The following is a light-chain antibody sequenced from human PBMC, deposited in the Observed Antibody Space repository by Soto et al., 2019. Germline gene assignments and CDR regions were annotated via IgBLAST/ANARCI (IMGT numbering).Light chain of an antibody. CDR2: GAS. CDR3: QQYGSSLWT. Sequence: ELVLTQSPGNLSLSPGERATLSCRASQSVSSSYLAWYQQKPGQAPRLLIYGASSRATGIPDRFSGSGSGTDFTLTISRLEPEDFAVYYCQQYGSSLWTFGQGTKVEIK. J-gene: IGKJ1*01. CDR1: QSVSSSY. V-gene: IGKV3-20*01.